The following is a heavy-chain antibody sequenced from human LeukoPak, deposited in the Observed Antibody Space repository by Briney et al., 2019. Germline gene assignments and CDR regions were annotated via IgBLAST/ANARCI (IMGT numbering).Heavy chain of an antibody. CDR2: IKHDGSEK. CDR3: AKAKISYDSSADY. Sequence: GGSLRLSCAASGFTFSSYWMTWVRQAPGKGLEWVANIKHDGSEKYYVDSVKGRFTISRDNADNSLYLQMNSLRAEDTAVYYCAKAKISYDSSADYWGQGTLVTVSS. CDR1: GFTFSSYW. V-gene: IGHV3-7*03. J-gene: IGHJ4*02. D-gene: IGHD3-22*01.